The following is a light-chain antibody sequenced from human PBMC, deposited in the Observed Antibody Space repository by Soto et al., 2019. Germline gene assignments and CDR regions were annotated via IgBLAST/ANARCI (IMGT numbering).Light chain of an antibody. CDR3: QQYNNWPWT. CDR1: QSISDT. Sequence: ETVMTQSPATLSVSPRGRATLSCRASQSISDTLAWYQQKPGQAPRLLIHGASTRATGFPARFSGSGSGTDFTLTISSLQSEDFAVYYCQQYNNWPWTFGQGTKVDIK. CDR2: GAS. J-gene: IGKJ1*01. V-gene: IGKV3-15*01.